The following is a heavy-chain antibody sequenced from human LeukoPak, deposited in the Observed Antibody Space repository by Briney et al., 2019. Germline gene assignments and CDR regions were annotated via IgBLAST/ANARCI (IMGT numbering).Heavy chain of an antibody. CDR1: GFTFSSYG. J-gene: IGHJ5*02. V-gene: IGHV3-30*18. Sequence: GGSLRLSCAASGFTFSSYGMHWVRQAPGKGPELVAVISYDGSNKYYADSVKCRFTISRDNSKNALYLQMNSLRAEDTAVYYCAKDRLGIVATITYWFDPWGQGTLVTVSS. CDR3: AKDRLGIVATITYWFDP. D-gene: IGHD5-12*01. CDR2: ISYDGSNK.